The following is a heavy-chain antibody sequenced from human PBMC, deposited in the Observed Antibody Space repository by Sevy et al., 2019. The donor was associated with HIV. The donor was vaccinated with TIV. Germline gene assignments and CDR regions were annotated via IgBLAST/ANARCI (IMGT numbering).Heavy chain of an antibody. CDR1: GGSISSYY. D-gene: IGHD3-3*01. CDR2: IYYSGST. CDR3: ARLSGYYDFWSGSGWFDP. Sequence: SETLSLTCTVSGGSISSYYWSWIRQPPGKGLEWIGYIYYSGSTNYNPSLKSRVTISVDTSKNQFSLKLSSVTAADTAVYYCARLSGYYDFWSGSGWFDPWGLGTLVTVSS. V-gene: IGHV4-59*12. J-gene: IGHJ5*02.